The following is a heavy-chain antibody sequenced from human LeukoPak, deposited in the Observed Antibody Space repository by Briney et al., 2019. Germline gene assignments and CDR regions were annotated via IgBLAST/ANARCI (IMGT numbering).Heavy chain of an antibody. CDR3: ASLGTKTGTTKVPFDY. CDR1: GGTFSSYA. J-gene: IGHJ4*02. Sequence: SVKVSCKASGGTFSSYAISWVRQAPGQGLEWMGRIIPIFGTANYAQKFQGRVTITTDESTSTAYMELSSLRSEDTAVYYCASLGTKTGTTKVPFDYWGQGTLVTVSS. D-gene: IGHD1-7*01. CDR2: IIPIFGTA. V-gene: IGHV1-69*05.